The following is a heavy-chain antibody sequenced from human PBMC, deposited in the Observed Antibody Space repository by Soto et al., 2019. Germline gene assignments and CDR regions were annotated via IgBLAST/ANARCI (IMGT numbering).Heavy chain of an antibody. Sequence: RPPRFPGAASAFNFSTFGMPWVRQAPGKGLEWEAVKTYDGSNQYYADSVKGRFTISRDNSKNTLYLQMNSLKAEDTAVYYCAKDRGNDILSGYYSYYYYYDMDVWGQGTKVTVSS. J-gene: IGHJ6*02. CDR2: KTYDGSNQ. V-gene: IGHV3-30*18. CDR3: AKDRGNDILSGYYSYYYYYDMDV. D-gene: IGHD3-9*01. CDR1: AFNFSTFG.